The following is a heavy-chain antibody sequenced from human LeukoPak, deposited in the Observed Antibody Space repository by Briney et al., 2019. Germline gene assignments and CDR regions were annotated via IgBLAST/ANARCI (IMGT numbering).Heavy chain of an antibody. J-gene: IGHJ4*02. CDR2: IVPIFGAT. CDR1: GDTFTNYA. CDR3: AAYSTSPTLDY. V-gene: IGHV1-69*06. D-gene: IGHD2/OR15-2a*01. Sequence: SVKVSCKVSGDTFTNYAFSWVRQAPGQGLEWMGSIVPIFGATDLPRKFQGRVTITADTSTTTAYMELPSLKSEDTALYYCAAYSTSPTLDYWGQATLVTVSS.